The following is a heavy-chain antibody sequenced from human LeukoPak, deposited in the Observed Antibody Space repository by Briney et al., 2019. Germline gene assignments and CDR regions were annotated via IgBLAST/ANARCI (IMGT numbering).Heavy chain of an antibody. CDR1: GFTFSSYE. CDR2: ISSSGSTI. J-gene: IGHJ3*01. CDR3: ARGSGDYSRDVWYDAHDV. V-gene: IGHV3-48*03. D-gene: IGHD3-10*01. Sequence: PGGSLRLSCAASGFTFSSYEMNWVRQAPGKGLEWVSYISSSGSTIYYADSVKGRFTISRDNAKNSLYLQMNSLRAEDTAVYYCARGSGDYSRDVWYDAHDVWGQGAMVTVAS.